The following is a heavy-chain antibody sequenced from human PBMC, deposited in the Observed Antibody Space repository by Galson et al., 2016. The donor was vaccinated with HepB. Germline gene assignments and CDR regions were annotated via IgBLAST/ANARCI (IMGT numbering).Heavy chain of an antibody. V-gene: IGHV1-18*01. Sequence: SVKVSCKASGYTFPSYGISWVRQAPGQGLEWMGWSSTYNGNTNYAQKFQGRVTMTTDTSTSTAYMELRSLRSDDSAVYFCARDNSGSELDYWGQGTLVTVSS. J-gene: IGHJ4*02. D-gene: IGHD1-26*01. CDR3: ARDNSGSELDY. CDR1: GYTFPSYG. CDR2: SSTYNGNT.